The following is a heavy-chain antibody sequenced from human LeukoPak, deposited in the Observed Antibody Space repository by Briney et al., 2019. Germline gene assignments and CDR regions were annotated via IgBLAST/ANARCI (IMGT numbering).Heavy chain of an antibody. D-gene: IGHD3-10*01. J-gene: IGHJ6*03. CDR3: ARAYDYYGSGSYYISYYYYMDV. Sequence: GASVKVSCKASGYTFTSYDINWVRQATGQGLEWMGWMNPNSGNTGYAQKFQGRVTITRNTSISTAYMELSSLRSEDTAVYYCARAYDYYGSGSYYISYYYYMDVWGKGTTVTVSS. CDR1: GYTFTSYD. CDR2: MNPNSGNT. V-gene: IGHV1-8*03.